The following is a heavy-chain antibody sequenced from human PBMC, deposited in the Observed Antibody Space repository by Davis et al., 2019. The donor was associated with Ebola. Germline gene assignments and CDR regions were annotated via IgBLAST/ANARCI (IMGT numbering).Heavy chain of an antibody. J-gene: IGHJ6*02. CDR3: ARDLSYFSLEV. Sequence: PGGSLRLSCAASGFTVSTHGMHWVRQAPGKGLERVAGIWANGITRNYIDSGKGRFTISRDISKNIVYLEMNSLRADDTAMYYCARDLSYFSLEVCGQGTTVSVSS. CDR1: GFTVSTHG. V-gene: IGHV3-33*01. CDR2: IWANGITR. D-gene: IGHD2/OR15-2a*01.